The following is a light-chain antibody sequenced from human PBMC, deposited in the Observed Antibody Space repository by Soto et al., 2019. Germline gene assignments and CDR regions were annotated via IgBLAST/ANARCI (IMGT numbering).Light chain of an antibody. CDR3: ATWDSSLTGEV. CDR1: SSNIGSNY. CDR2: DNG. Sequence: QSVLTQPPSVSAAPGQKVTISCSGSSSNIGSNYVSWYQQLPGTAPKLLIYDNGKRPSGIPDRFSGSQSGTSATLGITGLQTGDEADYYCATWDSSLTGEVFGGGTKLTVL. V-gene: IGLV1-51*01. J-gene: IGLJ2*01.